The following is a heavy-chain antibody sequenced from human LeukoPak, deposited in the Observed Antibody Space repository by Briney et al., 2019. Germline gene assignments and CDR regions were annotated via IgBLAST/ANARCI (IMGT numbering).Heavy chain of an antibody. CDR1: GGTFSSYA. CDR3: ASGYSYGYWFDP. J-gene: IGHJ5*02. CDR2: IIPILGIA. D-gene: IGHD5-18*01. V-gene: IGHV1-69*04. Sequence: ASVKVSCKASGGTFSSYAISWVRQAPGQGLEWMGRIIPILGIANYAQKFQGRVTITADKSTSTAYMELSSLRSEDTAVYYCASGYSYGYWFDPWGQGTLVTVSS.